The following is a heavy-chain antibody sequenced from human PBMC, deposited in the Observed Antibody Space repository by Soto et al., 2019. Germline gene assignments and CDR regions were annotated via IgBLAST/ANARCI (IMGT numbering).Heavy chain of an antibody. CDR1: GFTFSSYA. CDR3: AKGVIGAARTRGQWFDP. J-gene: IGHJ5*02. V-gene: IGHV3-23*01. CDR2: ISGSGGST. D-gene: IGHD6-6*01. Sequence: GGSLRLSCAASGFTFSSYAMSWVRQAPGKGLEWVSAISGSGGSTYYADSVKGRFTISRDNSKNTLYLQMNSLRAEDTAVYYCAKGVIGAARTRGQWFDPWGQGTLVTVSS.